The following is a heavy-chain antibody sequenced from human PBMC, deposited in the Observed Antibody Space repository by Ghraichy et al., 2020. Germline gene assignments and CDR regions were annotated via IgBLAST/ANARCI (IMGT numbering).Heavy chain of an antibody. CDR3: ARDTNGGGGKYWYFDL. CDR1: GLMFSPNT. CDR2: IREDGSKQ. V-gene: IGHV3-7*03. Sequence: GGSLRLACVASGLMFSPNTMNWVRQAPGKGLEWVADIREDGSKQYYLDSVRDRFTISRDNAKNSLSLQINSLRAEDMALYYCARDTNGGGGKYWYFDLWGRGTLVTVSS. D-gene: IGHD2-8*01. J-gene: IGHJ2*01.